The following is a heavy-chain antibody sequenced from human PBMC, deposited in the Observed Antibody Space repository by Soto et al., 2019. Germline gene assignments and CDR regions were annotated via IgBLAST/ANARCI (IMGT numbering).Heavy chain of an antibody. CDR3: ARALGSYGMDV. J-gene: IGHJ6*02. CDR1: GFTFSSYA. V-gene: IGHV3-30-3*01. Sequence: GGSLRLSCAASGFTFSSYAMHWVRQAPGKGLGWVAVISYDGSNKYYADSVKGRFTISRDNSKNTLYLQMNSLRAEDTAVYYCARALGSYGMDVWGQGTTVTVSS. CDR2: ISYDGSNK. D-gene: IGHD2-15*01.